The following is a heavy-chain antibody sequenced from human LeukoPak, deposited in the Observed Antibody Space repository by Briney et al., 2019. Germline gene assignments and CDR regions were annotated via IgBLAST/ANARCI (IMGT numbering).Heavy chain of an antibody. CDR3: AREYYYYDSIFQDY. Sequence: QAGGSLRLSCAASGFTFSSYWMSWVRQAPGKGLEWLANIKQDGTEKNYLNSVKGRFTISRDNAKNSLYLQMNSLRAEDTAVYYCAREYYYYDSIFQDYWGQGTLVTVSS. CDR2: IKQDGTEK. J-gene: IGHJ4*02. V-gene: IGHV3-7*01. CDR1: GFTFSSYW. D-gene: IGHD3-22*01.